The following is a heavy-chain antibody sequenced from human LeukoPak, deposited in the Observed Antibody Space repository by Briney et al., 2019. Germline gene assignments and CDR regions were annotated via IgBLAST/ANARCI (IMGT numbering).Heavy chain of an antibody. V-gene: IGHV4-59*01. CDR3: ARTAGRYYYDSSGYYHDY. D-gene: IGHD3-22*01. Sequence: SETLSLTCTVSGGSISSYYWSWIRQPPGKGLEWIGYIYYSGSTNYNPSLKSRVTISVDTSKSQFSLKLSSVTAADTAVYYCARTAGRYYYDSSGYYHDYWGQGTLVTVSS. CDR1: GGSISSYY. J-gene: IGHJ4*02. CDR2: IYYSGST.